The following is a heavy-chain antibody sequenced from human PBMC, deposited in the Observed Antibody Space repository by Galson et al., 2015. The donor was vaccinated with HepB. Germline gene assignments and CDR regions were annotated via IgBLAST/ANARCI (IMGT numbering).Heavy chain of an antibody. CDR1: GSTVSSNY. CDR3: ARGPTYYYDSSGHTYSPFDY. V-gene: IGHV3-66*02. D-gene: IGHD3-22*01. CDR2: IYSGGST. J-gene: IGHJ4*02. Sequence: SLRLSCAASGSTVSSNYMSWVRQAPGKGLEWVSVIYSGGSTYYADSVKGRFTISRDNSKNTLYLQMNSLRAEDTAVYYCARGPTYYYDSSGHTYSPFDYWGQGTLVTVSS.